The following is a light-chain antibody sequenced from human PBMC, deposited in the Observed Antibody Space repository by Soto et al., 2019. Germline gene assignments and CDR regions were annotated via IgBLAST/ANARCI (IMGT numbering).Light chain of an antibody. Sequence: EVVLTQSPGTLSLSPGERATLSCRASQSVSNNYLAWYQQNPGQSPKLLIFASSDRATGIPDRFSGSGSGTDFTLTISSLEPEDFAVYYCQQYGSSPPYTCGQGTKLEIK. V-gene: IGKV3-20*01. CDR3: QQYGSSPPYT. CDR1: QSVSNNY. CDR2: ASS. J-gene: IGKJ2*01.